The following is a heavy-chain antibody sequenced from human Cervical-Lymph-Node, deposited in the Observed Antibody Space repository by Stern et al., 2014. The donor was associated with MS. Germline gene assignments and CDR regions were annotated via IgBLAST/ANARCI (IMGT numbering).Heavy chain of an antibody. CDR1: GFALSARGVG. D-gene: IGHD7-27*01. CDR2: LYWGDDK. J-gene: IGHJ4*02. Sequence: QVTLKESGHPLVKPTQTLTLTCTFSGFALSARGVGVCWIRQPPGKGLEWLALLYWGDDKRYSPSLKNRLTLIKDNSNSQVVLTLTNVDPVDTGTYYCAYRGETGSFDYWGQGALVTVSS. V-gene: IGHV2-5*02. CDR3: AYRGETGSFDY.